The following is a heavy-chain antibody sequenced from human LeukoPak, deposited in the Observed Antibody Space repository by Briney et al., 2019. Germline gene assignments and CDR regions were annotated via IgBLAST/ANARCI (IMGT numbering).Heavy chain of an antibody. Sequence: GASVKVSCKASGYTFPSYGISWVRQAPGQGLEWMGGISAYNGNTNYAQKLQGRVTMTTDTSTSTAYMELRSLRSDDTAVYYCARGSAYDYYYYMDVWGKGTTVTVSS. V-gene: IGHV1-18*01. CDR1: GYTFPSYG. CDR3: ARGSAYDYYYYMDV. J-gene: IGHJ6*03. CDR2: ISAYNGNT.